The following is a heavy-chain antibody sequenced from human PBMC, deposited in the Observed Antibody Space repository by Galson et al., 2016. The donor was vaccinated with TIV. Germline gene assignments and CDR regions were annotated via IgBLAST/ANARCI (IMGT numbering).Heavy chain of an antibody. Sequence: SVKVSCKASGYTFTGYYMHWVRQAPGQGLEWMGWINPDSGDTNYSQKFQGRVTMTRDTSINTAYMELSNLKSGDTAVYYCARDPSPVTTSPFDIWGQGTMVTVSS. D-gene: IGHD4-17*01. J-gene: IGHJ3*02. CDR3: ARDPSPVTTSPFDI. CDR1: GYTFTGYY. V-gene: IGHV1-2*02. CDR2: INPDSGDT.